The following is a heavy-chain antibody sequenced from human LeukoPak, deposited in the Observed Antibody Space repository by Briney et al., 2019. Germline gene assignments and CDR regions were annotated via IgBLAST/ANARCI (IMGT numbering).Heavy chain of an antibody. CDR1: GDTFSNYP. CDR2: IIPFLTLT. J-gene: IGHJ4*02. D-gene: IGHD3-16*01. CDR3: ARSLNFASPMTFDY. V-gene: IGHV1-69*02. Sequence: ASVKVSCEASGDTFSNYPINWVRQAPGQGLEWLGRIIPFLTLTNYAQNFQDRVTITADKSTSTAYMELSSLRSEDTAMYYCARSLNFASPMTFDYWGQGTLVTVSS.